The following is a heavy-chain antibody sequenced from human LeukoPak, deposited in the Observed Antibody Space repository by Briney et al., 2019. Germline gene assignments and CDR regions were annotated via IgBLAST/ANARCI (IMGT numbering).Heavy chain of an antibody. CDR1: GGSFSGYY. D-gene: IGHD2-2*01. Sequence: PSETLSLTCAVYGGSFSGYYWSWIRQPPGKGLEWIGEINHSGSTNYNPSLKSRFTISVDTSKNQFSLKLSSVTAADTAVYYCARKRVGCSSTSCYFGYFDYWGQGTLVTVSS. CDR3: ARKRVGCSSTSCYFGYFDY. V-gene: IGHV4-34*01. J-gene: IGHJ4*02. CDR2: INHSGST.